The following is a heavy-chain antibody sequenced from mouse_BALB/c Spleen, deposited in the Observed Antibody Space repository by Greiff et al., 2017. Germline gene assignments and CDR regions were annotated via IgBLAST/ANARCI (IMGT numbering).Heavy chain of an antibody. D-gene: IGHD1-1*01. J-gene: IGHJ4*01. CDR2: ILPGSGST. V-gene: IGHV1-9*01. CDR3: ARYRPIYYYGSSLRDYAMDY. Sequence: QVQLQQSGAELMKPGASVKISCKATGYTFSSYWIEWVKQRPGHGLEWIGEILPGSGSTNYNEKFKGKATFTADTSSNTAYMQLSSLTSEDSAVYYCARYRPIYYYGSSLRDYAMDYWGQGTSVTVSS. CDR1: GYTFSSYW.